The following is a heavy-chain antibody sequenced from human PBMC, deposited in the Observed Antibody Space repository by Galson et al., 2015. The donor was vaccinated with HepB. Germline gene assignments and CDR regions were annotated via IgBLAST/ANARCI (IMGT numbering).Heavy chain of an antibody. CDR1: GFTFSSYA. D-gene: IGHD2-2*02. J-gene: IGHJ4*02. CDR3: AKRGPGYCSSTTCYKSFDY. CDR2: MSGNTGDT. Sequence: SLRLSCAASGFTFSSYAMGWVRQAPGKGLEYVTAMSGNTGDTYYADSVKGRFTTSRDNSKNTLYLQMNSLRAEDTAVYYCAKRGPGYCSSTTCYKSFDYWGQGTQVTVSS. V-gene: IGHV3-23*01.